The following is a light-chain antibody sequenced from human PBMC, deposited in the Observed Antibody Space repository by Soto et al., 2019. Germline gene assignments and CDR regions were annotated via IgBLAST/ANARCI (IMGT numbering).Light chain of an antibody. CDR3: QQYNNWPVT. Sequence: EIMMTQSPVTLSVSPGERATLSCRASQSVNSNLAWYQQKPGQAPRLLIYGASTRATGIPASFIGNGSGTEFTLTASSLQPEDFAVYYCQQYNNWPVTFGPGTKVDIK. J-gene: IGKJ3*01. V-gene: IGKV3-15*01. CDR1: QSVNSN. CDR2: GAS.